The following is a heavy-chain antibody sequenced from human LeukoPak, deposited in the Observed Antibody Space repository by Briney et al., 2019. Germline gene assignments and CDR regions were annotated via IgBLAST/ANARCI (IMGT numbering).Heavy chain of an antibody. V-gene: IGHV3-30*18. CDR1: GFTFSSYG. CDR3: AKDASKQYCTNGVCYPDYYYGMDV. J-gene: IGHJ6*02. CDR2: ISYDGSNK. D-gene: IGHD2-8*01. Sequence: HPGGSLRLSCAASGFTFSSYGMHWVREAPGKGLEWVAVISYDGSNKYYADSVKGRFTISRDNSKNTLYLQMNSLRAEDTAVYYCAKDASKQYCTNGVCYPDYYYGMDVWGQGTTVTVSS.